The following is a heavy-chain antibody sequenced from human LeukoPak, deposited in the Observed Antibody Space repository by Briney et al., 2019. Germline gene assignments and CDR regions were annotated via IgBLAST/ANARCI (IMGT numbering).Heavy chain of an antibody. Sequence: ASVKVSCKASGYTFTSYGISWVRQAPGQGLEWMGWIGAYNGNTNYAQKLQGRVTMTTDTSTSTAYMELRSLRSDDTAVYYCARGGSSSWSGDNWFDPWGQGTLVTVSS. V-gene: IGHV1-18*01. CDR2: IGAYNGNT. CDR1: GYTFTSYG. D-gene: IGHD6-13*01. J-gene: IGHJ5*02. CDR3: ARGGSSSWSGDNWFDP.